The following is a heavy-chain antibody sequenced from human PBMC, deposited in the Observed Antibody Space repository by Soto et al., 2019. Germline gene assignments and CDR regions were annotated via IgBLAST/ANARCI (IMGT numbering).Heavy chain of an antibody. CDR3: TGAYYDVSGYSLDP. D-gene: IGHD3-22*01. CDR2: IYYGGSI. J-gene: IGHJ5*02. Sequence: TLSLTCSVSGGSISSGYWTWIRQPPGKGLEWIGYIYYGGSINYNPSLKSRVIISVDTAKNQFSPRLSSVSAADTAVYYCTGAYYDVSGYSLDPWGQGTSVTVSS. V-gene: IGHV4-59*01. CDR1: GGSISSGY.